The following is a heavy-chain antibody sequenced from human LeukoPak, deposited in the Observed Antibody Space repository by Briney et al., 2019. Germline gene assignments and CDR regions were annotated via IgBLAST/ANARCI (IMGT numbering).Heavy chain of an antibody. V-gene: IGHV3-64*01. Sequence: GGSLRLSCAASGSTFSSYAMHWVRQAPGKGLEYVPAMSSNGGTTDYANSVKGRFTISRDNSKNTLYLQMGSLRAEDMAVYYCARVGDVGPFDYWGQGTLVTVSS. CDR3: ARVGDVGPFDY. CDR2: MSSNGGTT. CDR1: GSTFSSYA. J-gene: IGHJ4*02. D-gene: IGHD1-26*01.